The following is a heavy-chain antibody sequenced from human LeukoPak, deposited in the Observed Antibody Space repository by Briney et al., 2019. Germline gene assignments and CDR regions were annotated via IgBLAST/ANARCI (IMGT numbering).Heavy chain of an antibody. CDR2: IYTSGST. V-gene: IGHV4-61*02. D-gene: IGHD3-22*01. CDR3: ARDGGGYDSKVDWSVDP. Sequence: TSETLSLTCTVSGGSISSGNYYWSWIRQPAGKGLEWIGRIYTSGSTNYNPSLKSRVTMSVDTSKNQFSLKLSSVTAADTAVYYCARDGGGYDSKVDWSVDPWGQGTLVTVSS. J-gene: IGHJ5*02. CDR1: GGSISSGNYY.